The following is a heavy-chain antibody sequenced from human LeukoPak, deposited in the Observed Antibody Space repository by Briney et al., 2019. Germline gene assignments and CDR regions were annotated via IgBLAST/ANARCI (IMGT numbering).Heavy chain of an antibody. Sequence: SETLSLTCTVSGGSIRSYYWSWIRQPPGKGLEWIGYIYYTGSTNYNPSLKSRVALSVDTSKNQFSLKLSSVTAADTAVYYCARVGDWNDLVYWGQGSLVTVSS. CDR3: ARVGDWNDLVY. CDR2: IYYTGST. V-gene: IGHV4-59*01. D-gene: IGHD1-1*01. CDR1: GGSIRSYY. J-gene: IGHJ4*02.